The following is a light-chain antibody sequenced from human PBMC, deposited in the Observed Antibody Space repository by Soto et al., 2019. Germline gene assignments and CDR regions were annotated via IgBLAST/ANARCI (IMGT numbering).Light chain of an antibody. CDR1: QSVRKY. V-gene: IGKV3-11*01. CDR3: QQRDNWYT. CDR2: DAS. J-gene: IGKJ2*01. Sequence: EIVLTQSPATLSLSPGERATLSCRASQSVRKYLAWYQQKPGQAPRLLIYDASNRATGIPARFSGSGSGTDFTLTISSLEPEDSAVYYCQQRDNWYTFGQGTKLEIK.